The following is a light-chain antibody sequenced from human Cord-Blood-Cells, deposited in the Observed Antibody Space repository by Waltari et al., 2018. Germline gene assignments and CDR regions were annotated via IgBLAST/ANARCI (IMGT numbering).Light chain of an antibody. CDR3: CSYAGSSTLV. CDR2: EGS. Sequence: QSALTQPASVSGSPGQSITISCTGTSSDVGSYNLVSWYQQPPGKAPKLMIYEGSKRRSGVSTRFSGAKSGNTASLTISGLQAEDEADYYCCSYAGSSTLVFGGGTKLTVL. CDR1: SSDVGSYNL. V-gene: IGLV2-23*01. J-gene: IGLJ3*02.